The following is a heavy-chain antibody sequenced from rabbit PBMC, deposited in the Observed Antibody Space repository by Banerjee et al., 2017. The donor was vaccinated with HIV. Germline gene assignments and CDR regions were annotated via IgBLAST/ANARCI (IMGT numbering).Heavy chain of an antibody. D-gene: IGHD6-1*01. CDR1: GFSFSSSYW. CDR3: ARDADYAGYGYAFNL. Sequence: QSLEESGGDLVKPGASLTLTCTASGFSFSSSYWICWVRQAPGKGLEWIACIYAGSNGNTHYASWAKGRFTISKTSSTTVTLQMTSLTAADMATYFCARDADYAGYGYAFNLWGQGPWSPS. V-gene: IGHV1S40*01. J-gene: IGHJ4*01. CDR2: IYAGSNGNT.